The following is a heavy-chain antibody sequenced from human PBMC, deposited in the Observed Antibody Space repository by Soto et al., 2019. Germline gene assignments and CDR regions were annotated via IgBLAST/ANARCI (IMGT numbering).Heavy chain of an antibody. CDR1: GESFIGYY. J-gene: IGHJ5*02. Sequence: QVHLQQWGAGLLKPSETLSLTCAVYGESFIGYYWTWIRQPPGKGLEWIGEINHRGSTNYNPSLTSRVTISIDTSKNQFSLKLTSVTAAYTSVYYCARTDIVTTNWFDPWGQGTLVTVSS. V-gene: IGHV4-34*02. D-gene: IGHD5-12*01. CDR3: ARTDIVTTNWFDP. CDR2: INHRGST.